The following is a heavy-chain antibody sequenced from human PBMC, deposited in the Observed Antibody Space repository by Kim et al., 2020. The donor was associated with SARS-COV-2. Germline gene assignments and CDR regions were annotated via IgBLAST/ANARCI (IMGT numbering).Heavy chain of an antibody. J-gene: IGHJ4*02. V-gene: IGHV1-18*01. CDR3: ARGGSIAAAVLDY. D-gene: IGHD6-13*01. Sequence: YAQKLQGRVTMTTDTSTSTAYMELRSLRSDDTAVYYCARGGSIAAAVLDYWGQGTLVTVSS.